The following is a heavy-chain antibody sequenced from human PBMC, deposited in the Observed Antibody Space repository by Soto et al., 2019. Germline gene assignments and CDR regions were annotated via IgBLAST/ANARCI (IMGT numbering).Heavy chain of an antibody. J-gene: IGHJ4*02. D-gene: IGHD1-1*01. CDR1: GDSVSSTSSI. CDR2: TYYRSKWHT. CDR3: ARHLHGTYYYDS. V-gene: IGHV6-1*01. Sequence: PSKTLSLTCDISGDSVSSTSSIWNWIRQSPSRGLEWLGRTYYRSKWHTDYAVSVRGRITINPDTPKNQFFLQLSSVTPDDTAVYLCARHLHGTYYYDSWGQGTLVTVSS.